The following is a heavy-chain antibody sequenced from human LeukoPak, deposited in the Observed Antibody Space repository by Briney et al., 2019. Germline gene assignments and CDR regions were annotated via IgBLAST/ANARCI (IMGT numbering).Heavy chain of an antibody. Sequence: ASVKVSCKASGYTFTGYYMHWVRQAPGQGLEWMGWINPNSGGTNYAQKFQGRVTMTRDTSISTAYMELSRLRFDDTAVYYCARDYYDSSGYYYPKDYWGQGTLVTVSS. J-gene: IGHJ4*02. CDR1: GYTFTGYY. CDR3: ARDYYDSSGYYYPKDY. D-gene: IGHD3-22*01. V-gene: IGHV1-2*02. CDR2: INPNSGGT.